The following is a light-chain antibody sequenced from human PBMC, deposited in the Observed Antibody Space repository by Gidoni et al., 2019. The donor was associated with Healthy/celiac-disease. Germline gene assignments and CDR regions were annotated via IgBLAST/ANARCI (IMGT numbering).Light chain of an antibody. CDR3: QAWDSSTVV. CDR1: KLGDKY. V-gene: IGLV3-1*01. J-gene: IGLJ2*01. Sequence: SYELTQPPSVSVSPGQTASITCSGDKLGDKYACWYQQKPGQSPVLVIYQDSKRPSGIPELFSGSNSGNTATLTISGTQAMDEADEYCQAWDSSTVVFGGGTTPTVL. CDR2: QDS.